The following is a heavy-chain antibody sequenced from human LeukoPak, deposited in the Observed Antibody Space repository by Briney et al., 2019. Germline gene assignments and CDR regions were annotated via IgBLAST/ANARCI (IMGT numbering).Heavy chain of an antibody. CDR2: IYTSGST. CDR3: ARVTTAVAAPVNYYYYMDV. J-gene: IGHJ6*03. Sequence: SETLSLTCTVSGGSISSGSYYWSWIRQPAGKGLEWIGRIYTSGSTNYNPSLKSRVTISVDTSKNQFSLKLSSVTAADTAVYYCARVTTAVAAPVNYYYYMDVWGKGTTVTISS. V-gene: IGHV4-61*02. CDR1: GGSISSGSYY. D-gene: IGHD6-19*01.